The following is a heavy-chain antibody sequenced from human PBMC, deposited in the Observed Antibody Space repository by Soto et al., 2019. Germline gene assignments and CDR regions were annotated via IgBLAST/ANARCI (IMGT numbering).Heavy chain of an antibody. CDR3: ARDTNSLDP. V-gene: IGHV4-38-2*02. J-gene: IGHJ5*02. CDR2: IFHTGDT. Sequence: SETLSLTCSVSTYSISSGFFWGWIRQPPGKGLEWIGSIFHTGDTYYNPSLKSRITMSVDTSKNQFSLKLTSLTAADTAVYYCARDTNSLDPWGQGTLVTVSS. CDR1: TYSISSGFF.